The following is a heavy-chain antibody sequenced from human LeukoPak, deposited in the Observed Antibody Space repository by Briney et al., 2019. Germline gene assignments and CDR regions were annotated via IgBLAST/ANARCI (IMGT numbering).Heavy chain of an antibody. CDR3: ARARNGTLKY. CDR1: GFTFGHHA. D-gene: IGHD1-26*01. Sequence: GGSLRLSCAASGFTFGHHAMHWVRQAPGKGLEWVAVISYDGSHQYSADSVKGRLTISRDNSRHTLYLQMNSLRPEDTAVYYCARARNGTLKYWGQGTLVTVSS. J-gene: IGHJ4*02. CDR2: ISYDGSHQ. V-gene: IGHV3-30*01.